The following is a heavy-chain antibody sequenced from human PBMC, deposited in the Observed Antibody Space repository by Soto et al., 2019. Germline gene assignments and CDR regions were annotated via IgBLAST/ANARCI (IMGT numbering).Heavy chain of an antibody. Sequence: QVQLVESGGGVVQPGRSLRLSCAASGFTFSSYAMHWVRQAPGKGLEWVAVISYDGSNKYYADSVKGRFTISRDNSKHTLYLQMNSLRDEDTAVYYCARDENRAPDDYWGQGTLVTVSS. V-gene: IGHV3-30-3*01. D-gene: IGHD3-10*01. J-gene: IGHJ4*02. CDR2: ISYDGSNK. CDR3: ARDENRAPDDY. CDR1: GFTFSSYA.